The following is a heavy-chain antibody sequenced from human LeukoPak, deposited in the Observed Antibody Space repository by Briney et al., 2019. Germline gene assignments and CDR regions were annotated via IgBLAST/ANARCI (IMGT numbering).Heavy chain of an antibody. D-gene: IGHD6-13*01. CDR1: GYTFTSYG. J-gene: IGHJ4*02. CDR3: ARVTGYVMEDYFDY. V-gene: IGHV1-18*01. CDR2: ISTYNGHT. Sequence: ASVKVSCKASGYTFTSYGINWVRQAPGQGLEWMGWISTYNGHTNYAQKFQGRVTMTTDTSTSTASMELRSLRSDDTAVYYCARVTGYVMEDYFDYWGQGTLVTVSS.